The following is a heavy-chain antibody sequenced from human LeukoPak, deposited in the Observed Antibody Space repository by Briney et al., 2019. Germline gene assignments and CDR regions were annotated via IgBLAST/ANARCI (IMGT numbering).Heavy chain of an antibody. Sequence: ASVKVSCKTSGYRVIDYYMHWVRQAPGQGLEWMGIINPSGGSTSYAQKFQGRVTMTRDTSTSTVYMELSSLRSEDTAVYYCARAKDRGYSYAPRDYGMDVWGQGTTVTVSS. D-gene: IGHD5-18*01. CDR1: GYRVIDYY. CDR3: ARAKDRGYSYAPRDYGMDV. V-gene: IGHV1-46*01. CDR2: INPSGGST. J-gene: IGHJ6*02.